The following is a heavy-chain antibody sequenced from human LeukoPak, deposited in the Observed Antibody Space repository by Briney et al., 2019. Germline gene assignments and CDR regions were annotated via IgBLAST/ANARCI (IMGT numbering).Heavy chain of an antibody. Sequence: PGGSLRLSCAASGFTFSSYWMSWVRQAPGKGLEWVANIKQDGSEKYYVDSVKGRFTISRDNAKNSLYLQMNSLRAEDTAVYYCAKAGGDSSGWFDYWGQGTLVTVSS. V-gene: IGHV3-7*01. CDR2: IKQDGSEK. CDR3: AKAGGDSSGWFDY. J-gene: IGHJ4*02. CDR1: GFTFSSYW. D-gene: IGHD6-19*01.